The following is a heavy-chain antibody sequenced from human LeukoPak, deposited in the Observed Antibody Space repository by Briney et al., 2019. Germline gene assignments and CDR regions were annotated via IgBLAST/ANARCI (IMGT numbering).Heavy chain of an antibody. V-gene: IGHV3-33*01. CDR2: IWYGGINK. Sequence: GGSLSLSCVVSGFTFSDSGMHWVRQSPGRGLEWVAVIWYGGINKNYADSVKGRFTISRDNSKNTVYLQMNSLRAEDTAVYYCARDSRQQLVRELDYWGRGTLVTVSS. CDR1: GFTFSDSG. J-gene: IGHJ4*02. D-gene: IGHD6-13*01. CDR3: ARDSRQQLVRELDY.